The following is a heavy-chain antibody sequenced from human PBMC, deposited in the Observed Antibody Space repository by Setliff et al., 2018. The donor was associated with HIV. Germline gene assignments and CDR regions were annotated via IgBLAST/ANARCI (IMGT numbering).Heavy chain of an antibody. V-gene: IGHV1-46*01. D-gene: IGHD3-10*01. CDR2: INPSGGTT. J-gene: IGHJ3*02. CDR3: AREYFGSGSYVRSFDI. Sequence: ASVKVSCKASGYTFTSYYMHWVRQAPGQGLEWLGIINPSGGTTNYAQKFQGRVIMTTDTSTSTAYMELRSLRSDDTAVYYCAREYFGSGSYVRSFDIWGQGTLVTVSS. CDR1: GYTFTSYY.